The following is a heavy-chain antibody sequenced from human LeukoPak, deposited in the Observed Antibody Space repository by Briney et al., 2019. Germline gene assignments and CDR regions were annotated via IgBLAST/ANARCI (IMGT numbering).Heavy chain of an antibody. CDR2: ISPSGSAI. V-gene: IGHV3-21*01. CDR3: ATGIRERGFDS. D-gene: IGHD1-1*01. J-gene: IGHJ4*02. CDR1: ESILSTYA. Sequence: GGSLGLSCSDSESILSTYAVNWVRQAPGRGLEWVSSISPSGSAIFYAGSVKGRFTISRDNAKNSLYLQMNSLRAEDTALYFCATGIRERGFDSWGQGTLVTVSS.